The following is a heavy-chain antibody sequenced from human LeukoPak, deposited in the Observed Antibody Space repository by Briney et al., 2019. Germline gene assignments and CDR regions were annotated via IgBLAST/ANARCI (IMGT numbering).Heavy chain of an antibody. CDR1: GFTVSSNY. D-gene: IGHD5-24*01. CDR2: IYSGGST. V-gene: IGHV3-53*01. Sequence: GGSLRLSCAASGFTVSSNYMSWVRQAPGKGLEWVSVIYSGGSTYYADSVKGRFTISRDNSKNTLYLQMNSLRAEDTAVYYCARGGDGYNLGGFDYWGQGTLVTVSS. J-gene: IGHJ4*02. CDR3: ARGGDGYNLGGFDY.